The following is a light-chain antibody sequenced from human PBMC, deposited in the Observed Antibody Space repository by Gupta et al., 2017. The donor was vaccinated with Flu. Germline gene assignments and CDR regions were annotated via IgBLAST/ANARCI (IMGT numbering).Light chain of an antibody. CDR1: SSNIGSNT. J-gene: IGLJ1*01. CDR3: AAWDDSLNGPHYV. Sequence: QPVLTQPPSESGTPGQRVTISCSGSSSNIGSNTVNWYQQLPGTAPKLLIYSNNQRPSGVPDRFSGSKSGTSASLAISGLQSEDEADYYCAAWDDSLNGPHYVFGTGTKVTVL. CDR2: SNN. V-gene: IGLV1-44*01.